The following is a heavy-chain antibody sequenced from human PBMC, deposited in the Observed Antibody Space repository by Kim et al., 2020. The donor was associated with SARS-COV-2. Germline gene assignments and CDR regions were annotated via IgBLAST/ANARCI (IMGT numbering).Heavy chain of an antibody. CDR3: ARGPGSGLDY. D-gene: IGHD6-19*01. CDR1: GGSFSGYY. Sequence: SETLSLTCAVYGGSFSGYYWSWIRQPPGKGLEWIGEINHSGSTNYNPSLKSRVTISVDTSKNQFSLKLSSVTAADTALYYCARGPGSGLDYWGQGTLVT. V-gene: IGHV4-34*01. CDR2: INHSGST. J-gene: IGHJ4*02.